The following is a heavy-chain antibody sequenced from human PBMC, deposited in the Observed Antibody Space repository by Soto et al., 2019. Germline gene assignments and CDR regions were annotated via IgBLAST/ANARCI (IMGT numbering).Heavy chain of an antibody. CDR2: IYYSGST. Sequence: SETLSLTCTVSSGSISSSSYYWGWIRQPPGKGLEWIGSIYYSGSTYYNPSLKSRVTISVDTSKNQFSLKLSSVTAADTAVYYCARHDPDIVVVPAAIDYWGQGTLVTVSS. CDR3: ARHDPDIVVVPAAIDY. J-gene: IGHJ4*02. V-gene: IGHV4-39*01. D-gene: IGHD2-2*01. CDR1: SGSISSSSYY.